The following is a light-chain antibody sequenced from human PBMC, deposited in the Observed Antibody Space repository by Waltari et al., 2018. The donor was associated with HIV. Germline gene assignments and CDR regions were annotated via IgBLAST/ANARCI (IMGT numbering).Light chain of an antibody. CDR1: QSVSRK. CDR2: VAS. CDR3: HHYNEWPLT. V-gene: IGKV3-15*01. J-gene: IGKJ4*01. Sequence: EIVMTQSPATLSVSPGERATLSCRASQSVSRKLAWYQQKPGQAPRLLIDVASTRATGAPARFSGRGSGTEFTLTIGSLQSEDFALDYCHHYNEWPLTFGGGTKVEIQ.